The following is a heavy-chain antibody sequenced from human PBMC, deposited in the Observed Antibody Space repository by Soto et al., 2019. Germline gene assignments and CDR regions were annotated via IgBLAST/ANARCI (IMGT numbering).Heavy chain of an antibody. V-gene: IGHV4-38-2*01. CDR2: IYHSGST. CDR1: GYSISSGYY. Sequence: PSETLSLTCAVSGYSISSGYYWGWIRQTPGKGLEWIASIYHSGSTYYNPSLKSRVIISVDTSKNQFSLKLTSVTAADTAVYYCARGAATVTPGWFDPWGQGIMVTVSS. J-gene: IGHJ5*02. CDR3: ARGAATVTPGWFDP. D-gene: IGHD4-17*01.